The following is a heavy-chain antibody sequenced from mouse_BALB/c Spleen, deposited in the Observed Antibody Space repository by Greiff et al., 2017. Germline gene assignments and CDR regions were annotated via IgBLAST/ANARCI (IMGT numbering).Heavy chain of an antibody. J-gene: IGHJ3*01. V-gene: IGHV5-17*02. CDR2: ISSGSSTI. CDR1: GFTFSSFG. Sequence: DVMLVESGGGLVQPGGSRKLSCAASGFTFSSFGMHWVRQAPEKGLEWVAYISSGSSTIYYADTVKGRFTISRDNPKNTLFLQMTSLRSEDTAMYYCARDYDYDGGAWFAYWGQGTLVTVSA. CDR3: ARDYDYDGGAWFAY. D-gene: IGHD2-4*01.